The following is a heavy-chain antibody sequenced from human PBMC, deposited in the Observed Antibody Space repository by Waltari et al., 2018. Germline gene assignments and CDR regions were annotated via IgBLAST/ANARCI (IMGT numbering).Heavy chain of an antibody. Sequence: QLQLQESGPGLVKPSETLSLTCTVSGGSISSSSYYWGWIRQPPGKGLEWIGSIYYSGSTYYNPSLKSLVTISVDTSKNQFSLKLSSVTAADTAVYYCARGWIQLSTYYDAFDIWGQGTMVTVSS. V-gene: IGHV4-39*01. CDR2: IYYSGST. D-gene: IGHD5-18*01. J-gene: IGHJ3*02. CDR3: ARGWIQLSTYYDAFDI. CDR1: GGSISSSSYY.